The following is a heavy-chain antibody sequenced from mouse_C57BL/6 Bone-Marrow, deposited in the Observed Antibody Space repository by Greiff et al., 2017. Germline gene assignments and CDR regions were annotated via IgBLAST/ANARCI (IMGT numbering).Heavy chain of an antibody. J-gene: IGHJ4*01. CDR2: IYPGSGST. D-gene: IGHD2-2*01. Sequence: VQLQQPGAELVKPGASVKMSCKASGYTFTSYWITWVKQRPGQGLEWIGDIYPGSGSTNYNEKFKSKATLTVDTSSSTAYMQLSSLTSEDSAVYYCANGYPLYYYAMDYWGKGTSVTVSS. CDR3: ANGYPLYYYAMDY. V-gene: IGHV1-55*01. CDR1: GYTFTSYW.